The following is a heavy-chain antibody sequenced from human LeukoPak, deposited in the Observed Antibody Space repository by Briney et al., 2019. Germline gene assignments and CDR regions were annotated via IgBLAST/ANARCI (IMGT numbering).Heavy chain of an antibody. V-gene: IGHV3-53*05. Sequence: GGSLRLSCAASGFTVSSNYMSWVRQAPGKGLEWVSVLYSGGGTYYADSVKGRFTISRDNSKNTLYLQMNSLRAEDTAVYYCAKDVRWLQSDDAFDIWGQGTMVTVSS. J-gene: IGHJ3*02. D-gene: IGHD5-24*01. CDR2: LYSGGGT. CDR1: GFTVSSNY. CDR3: AKDVRWLQSDDAFDI.